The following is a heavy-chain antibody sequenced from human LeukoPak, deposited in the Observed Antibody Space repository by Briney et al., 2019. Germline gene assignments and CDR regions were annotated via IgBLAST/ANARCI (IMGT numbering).Heavy chain of an antibody. D-gene: IGHD2-2*01. CDR3: TRYPLGYCSSASCYGYFDY. J-gene: IGHJ4*02. V-gene: IGHV3-15*01. Sequence: GGSLRLSCAASGFTFSNAGMSWVRQAPGKGLEWVGRIYSKTDGGTREYAAPVEGRFAISRDDSKNTLYLQMNSLKTEDTAVYYCTRYPLGYCSSASCYGYFDYWGQGTLVTVSS. CDR1: GFTFSNAG. CDR2: IYSKTDGGTR.